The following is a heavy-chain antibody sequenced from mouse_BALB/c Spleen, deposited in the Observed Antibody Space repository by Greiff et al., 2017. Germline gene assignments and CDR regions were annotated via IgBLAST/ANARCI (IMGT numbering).Heavy chain of an antibody. V-gene: IGHV1-80*01. Sequence: QVQLQQSGAELVRPGSSVKISCKASGYAFSSYWMNWVKQRPGQGLEWIGQIYPGDGDTNYNGKFKGKATLTADKSSSTAYMQLSSLTSEDSAVYFCARGGAGTGAMDDWGQGTSVTVSS. J-gene: IGHJ4*01. CDR3: ARGGAGTGAMDD. D-gene: IGHD3-3*01. CDR1: GYAFSSYW. CDR2: IYPGDGDT.